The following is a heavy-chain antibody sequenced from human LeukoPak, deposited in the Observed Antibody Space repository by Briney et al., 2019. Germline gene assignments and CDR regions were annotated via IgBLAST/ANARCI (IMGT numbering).Heavy chain of an antibody. Sequence: NPSETLSLTCTVSGGSISSSSYYWGWIRQPPGKGLEWIGSIYYSGSTYYNPSLKSRVTVSVDTSKNQFSLKLSSVTAADTAVYYCARAGDATSSFDYWGQGTLVTVSS. CDR3: ARAGDATSSFDY. D-gene: IGHD6-6*01. J-gene: IGHJ4*02. CDR1: GGSISSSSYY. V-gene: IGHV4-39*07. CDR2: IYYSGST.